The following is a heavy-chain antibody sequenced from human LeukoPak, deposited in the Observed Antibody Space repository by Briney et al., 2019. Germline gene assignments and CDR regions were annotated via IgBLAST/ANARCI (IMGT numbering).Heavy chain of an antibody. Sequence: SETLSLTCAVSGGSITSSKWWSWVRQPPGKGLEWIGEIHHSGTTYYNPSLKSRLTISVDTSKNQFSLNLSSVTAADTAMYYCARGPDPGKVGAAIYYYYGMDVWGQGTTVTVSS. V-gene: IGHV4-4*02. CDR2: IHHSGTT. J-gene: IGHJ6*02. D-gene: IGHD1-26*01. CDR3: ARGPDPGKVGAAIYYYYGMDV. CDR1: GGSITSSKW.